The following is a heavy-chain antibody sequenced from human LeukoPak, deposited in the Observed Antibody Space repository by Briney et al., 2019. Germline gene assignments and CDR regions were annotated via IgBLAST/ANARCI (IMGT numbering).Heavy chain of an antibody. V-gene: IGHV3-23*01. CDR1: GFTFTSYV. CDR2: ITDSGGST. J-gene: IGHJ4*02. CDR3: AKDRGVQLWFVDY. D-gene: IGHD5-18*01. Sequence: PGGSLRLSCAASGFTFTSYVMSWVRQAAGKGLEGVSTITDSGGSTYYADSVKGRFTIYRDNSKNKLYLQMNRLRDEDTAVHYCAKDRGVQLWFVDYWGQGALVTVSS.